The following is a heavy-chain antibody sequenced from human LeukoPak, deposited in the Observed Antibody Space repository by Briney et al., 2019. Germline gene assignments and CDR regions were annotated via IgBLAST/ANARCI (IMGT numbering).Heavy chain of an antibody. CDR3: ARHPIVGATSPIHFDY. Sequence: GESLKISCKGSGYRFTNYWIGWVRQMPGKGLEWMGIIYPGDSDIRYSPSFQGQVTISADKSVNTAYLQWSSLKASDTAMYYCARHPIVGATSPIHFDYWGQGTLVTVSS. CDR2: IYPGDSDI. J-gene: IGHJ4*02. D-gene: IGHD1-26*01. V-gene: IGHV5-51*01. CDR1: GYRFTNYW.